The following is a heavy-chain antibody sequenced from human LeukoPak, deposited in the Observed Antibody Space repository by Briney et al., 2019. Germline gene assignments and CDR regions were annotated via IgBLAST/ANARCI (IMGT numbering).Heavy chain of an antibody. Sequence: GGTLRLSCAASGFTFSSYEMNWVRQAPGKGLEWVSYISSSGSIYYADSVKGRFTISRDNAKNSLYLQMNSLRAEDTAVYYCARDWRDSSGKFPNDAFDIWGQGTMVTVSS. V-gene: IGHV3-48*03. D-gene: IGHD3-22*01. CDR1: GFTFSSYE. CDR2: ISSSGSI. J-gene: IGHJ3*02. CDR3: ARDWRDSSGKFPNDAFDI.